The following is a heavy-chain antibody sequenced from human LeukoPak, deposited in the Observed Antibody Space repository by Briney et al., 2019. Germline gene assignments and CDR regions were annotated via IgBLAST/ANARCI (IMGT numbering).Heavy chain of an antibody. J-gene: IGHJ3*02. CDR3: AREEPPATYYYDSTAYFLRDDTFDI. D-gene: IGHD3-22*01. V-gene: IGHV3-30*02. CDR1: GFTFSYNG. Sequence: GGSLRLSCVASGFTFSYNGMHWVRQAPGKGLEWVAFIRYDGSNKYYADSVKDRFTISRDNSKNTLYLQMNSLRAEDTAVYYCAREEPPATYYYDSTAYFLRDDTFDIWGQGTMVTVSS. CDR2: IRYDGSNK.